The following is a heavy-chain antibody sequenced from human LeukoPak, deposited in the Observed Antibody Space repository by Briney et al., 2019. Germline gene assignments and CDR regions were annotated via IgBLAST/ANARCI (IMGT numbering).Heavy chain of an antibody. V-gene: IGHV4-31*11. Sequence: SETLSLTCAVYGGSFSGYYWSWIRQHPGKGLEWIGYIYYSGSTYYSPSLRSRVTISVDTSKNQFSLKLSSVTAADTAVYYCARALRLRSQKVDWFDPWGQGTLVTVSS. D-gene: IGHD4-17*01. J-gene: IGHJ5*02. CDR2: IYYSGST. CDR3: ARALRLRSQKVDWFDP. CDR1: GGSFSGYY.